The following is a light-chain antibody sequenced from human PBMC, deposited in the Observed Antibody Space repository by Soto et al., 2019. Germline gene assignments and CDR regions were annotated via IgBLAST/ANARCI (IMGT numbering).Light chain of an antibody. CDR2: VAS. CDR1: QSVSSTY. Sequence: ESFLTQYPVTLSLSPGERATLSIRASQSVSSTYLAWYQQKPGQAPRLLIYVASSRATGIPDRFSGSGSGTDFTLTISRLEPEDFSVYYCLQRSNWITFGQGTRLEIK. J-gene: IGKJ5*01. V-gene: IGKV3D-20*02. CDR3: LQRSNWIT.